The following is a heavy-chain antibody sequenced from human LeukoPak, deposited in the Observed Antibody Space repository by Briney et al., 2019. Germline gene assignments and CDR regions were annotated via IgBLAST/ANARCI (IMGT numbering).Heavy chain of an antibody. V-gene: IGHV3-21*01. D-gene: IGHD5-12*01. CDR1: EFTFSSYT. J-gene: IGHJ3*02. CDR3: ARVGYSWNAFDI. CDR2: ISSSSSYI. Sequence: GGSLRLSCAASEFTFSSYTMNWVRQAPGQGLEWVSSISSSSSYIYYADSVKGRFTISKNNAKNPLYLQMNSLRAEDTAVYYCARVGYSWNAFDIWGQGTMVTVSS.